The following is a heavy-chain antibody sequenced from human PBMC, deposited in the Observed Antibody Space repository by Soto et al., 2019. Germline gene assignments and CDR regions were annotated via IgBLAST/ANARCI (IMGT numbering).Heavy chain of an antibody. Sequence: SETLSLTCTVSGDSISGYYWTWIRQPAGKGLEWIGRIYASGSTISNPSLRSRVALSVDTSKNQFSLKLNSVTAADTAMYYCARSGYSSGWYNAFGSWSHGTGVTVS. CDR3: ARSGYSSGWYNAFGS. J-gene: IGHJ5*01. CDR2: IYASGST. V-gene: IGHV4-4*07. D-gene: IGHD6-19*01. CDR1: GDSISGYY.